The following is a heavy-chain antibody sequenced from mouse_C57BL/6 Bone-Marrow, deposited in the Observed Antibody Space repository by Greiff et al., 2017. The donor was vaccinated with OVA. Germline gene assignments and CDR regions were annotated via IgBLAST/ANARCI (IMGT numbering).Heavy chain of an antibody. Sequence: QVQLQQSGAELLKPGASVKLSCKATGYTFTGDWIEWVKQRPGHGLEWIGESLPGSGSTNYNEKFKGKATFTADTSSHTAYMQLGSLTTEDSAIYYCALYGNNWYFDVWGTGTTVTVSS. J-gene: IGHJ1*03. CDR3: ALYGNNWYFDV. CDR1: GYTFTGDW. CDR2: SLPGSGST. D-gene: IGHD2-1*01. V-gene: IGHV1-9*01.